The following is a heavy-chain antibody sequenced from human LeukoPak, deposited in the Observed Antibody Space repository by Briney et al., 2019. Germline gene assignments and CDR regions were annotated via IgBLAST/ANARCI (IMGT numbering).Heavy chain of an antibody. J-gene: IGHJ5*02. V-gene: IGHV3-23*01. CDR2: ISGSGGST. Sequence: PGGTLRLSCAASGFTFSSYGMSWVRQAPGKGLEWVSGISGSGGSTYYADSVKGRFTISRDNSKNTLYLQMNSLRAEDTAVYYCARGGYYGLGNDFRFDPWGQGTLVTVSS. D-gene: IGHD3-10*01. CDR1: GFTFSSYG. CDR3: ARGGYYGLGNDFRFDP.